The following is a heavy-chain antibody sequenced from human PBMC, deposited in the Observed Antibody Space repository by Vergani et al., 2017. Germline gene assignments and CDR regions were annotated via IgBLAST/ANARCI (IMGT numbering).Heavy chain of an antibody. D-gene: IGHD3-16*01. CDR2: VFHSGSA. Sequence: QLQLQESGPGLVKPSETLSLICTVSGGSINPSSSFWGWIRQPPGKGLEWIATVFHSGSAYYNPSLRRRVTISVETSKNQFSRRLTTLTAADTAVYYCARQFWVSQGVGAFETWGRGTEVSVSS. J-gene: IGHJ3*02. CDR1: GGSINPSSSF. CDR3: ARQFWVSQGVGAFET. V-gene: IGHV4-39*01.